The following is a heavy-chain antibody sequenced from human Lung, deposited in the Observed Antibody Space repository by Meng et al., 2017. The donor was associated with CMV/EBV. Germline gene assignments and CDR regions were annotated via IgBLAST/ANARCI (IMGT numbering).Heavy chain of an antibody. D-gene: IGHD1-26*01. CDR1: GYTFTHHG. CDR3: ARVEVGITSGDY. J-gene: IGHJ4*02. CDR2: ISCYNGDT. V-gene: IGHV1-18*01. Sequence: QLQLMQTGAEVKKPGAEVRVTCKASGYTFTHHGISWIRQAPGQGLEWMGGISCYNGDTTYAQKFQGRVTMTTDTSTSTAYMELRSLRSDDTAVYYCARVEVGITSGDYWGQGTLVTVSS.